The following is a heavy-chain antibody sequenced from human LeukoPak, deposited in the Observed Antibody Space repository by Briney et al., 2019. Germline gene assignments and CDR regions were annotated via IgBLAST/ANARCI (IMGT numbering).Heavy chain of an antibody. CDR3: ARVDYYDSSGSRSYYFDL. CDR2: VNHSGST. D-gene: IGHD3-22*01. CDR1: GGSFSGYH. Sequence: PSETLSLTCAVYGGSFSGYHWSWIRQPPGKGLEWIGEVNHSGSTNYNPSLKSRVTISVDTSKNQFSLKLSSVTAADTAVYYCARVDYYDSSGSRSYYFDLWGRGTLVTVSS. J-gene: IGHJ2*01. V-gene: IGHV4-34*01.